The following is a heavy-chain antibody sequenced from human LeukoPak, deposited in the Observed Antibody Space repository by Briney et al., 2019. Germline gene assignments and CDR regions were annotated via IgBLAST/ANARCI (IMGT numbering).Heavy chain of an antibody. V-gene: IGHV3-74*01. Sequence: AGGSLRLSCAASGFTFSNYWMHWVRQAPGKGLVWVSRINSDGINTSYADSVKGRFTISRDNAKNTLNLQMDSLRAEDTAVYYCAKDGYYGDHLPNYFDYWGQGTLVTVSS. CDR1: GFTFSNYW. D-gene: IGHD3-22*01. J-gene: IGHJ4*02. CDR2: INSDGINT. CDR3: AKDGYYGDHLPNYFDY.